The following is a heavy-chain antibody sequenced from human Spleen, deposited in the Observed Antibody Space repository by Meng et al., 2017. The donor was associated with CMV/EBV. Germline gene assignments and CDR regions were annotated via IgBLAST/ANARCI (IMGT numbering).Heavy chain of an antibody. D-gene: IGHD1-26*01. CDR1: GYTFTYYG. V-gene: IGHV1-18*01. Sequence: ASVKVSCKASGYTFTYYGFSWVRQAPGQGLEWMGWISAYTGDTDYIEKFQGRLTMTTDTSATTAYMELRSLRSDDTAVYYCVRDVIAKPTVGGTPDDAFDLWGQGTMVTVSS. CDR2: ISAYTGDT. J-gene: IGHJ3*01. CDR3: VRDVIAKPTVGGTPDDAFDL.